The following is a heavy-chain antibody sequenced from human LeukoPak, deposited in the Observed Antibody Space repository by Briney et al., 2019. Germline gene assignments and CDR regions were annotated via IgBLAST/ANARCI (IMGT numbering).Heavy chain of an antibody. Sequence: ASVRVSCKASGYTFTSYGISWVRQAPGQGLEWMGWISAYNGNTNYAQKLQGRVTMTTDTSTSTAYMELRSLRSDDTAVYYCARYYSGWYYFDYWGQGTLVTVSS. D-gene: IGHD6-19*01. CDR2: ISAYNGNT. J-gene: IGHJ4*02. V-gene: IGHV1-18*01. CDR3: ARYYSGWYYFDY. CDR1: GYTFTSYG.